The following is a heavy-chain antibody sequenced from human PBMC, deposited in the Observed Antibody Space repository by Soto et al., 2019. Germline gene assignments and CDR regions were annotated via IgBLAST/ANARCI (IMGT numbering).Heavy chain of an antibody. CDR1: GGSISSYY. CDR2: IYYSGST. V-gene: IGHV4-59*01. D-gene: IGHD3-3*01. Sequence: PSETLSLTCTVSGGSISSYYWSWVRQPPGKGLEWIGYIYYSGSTNYNPSLKSRVTISVDTSKNQFSLKLSSVTAAGTAVYYCARDAIFGADYYMDVWGKGTTVTVSS. J-gene: IGHJ6*03. CDR3: ARDAIFGADYYMDV.